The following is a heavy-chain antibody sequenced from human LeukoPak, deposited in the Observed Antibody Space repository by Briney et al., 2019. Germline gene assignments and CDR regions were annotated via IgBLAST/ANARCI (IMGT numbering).Heavy chain of an antibody. J-gene: IGHJ6*02. CDR1: GFTFSNYA. CDR3: AKDVAAGYYYYYGLDV. Sequence: PGGSLRLSCAASGFTFSNYAMTWVRQAPGKGLEWVSAISGSGGSTYYADSVKGRFTISRDNSKNTLYLQMNSLRAEDTAVYYCAKDVAAGYYYYYGLDVWSQGTTVTVSS. CDR2: ISGSGGST. V-gene: IGHV3-23*01. D-gene: IGHD2-21*01.